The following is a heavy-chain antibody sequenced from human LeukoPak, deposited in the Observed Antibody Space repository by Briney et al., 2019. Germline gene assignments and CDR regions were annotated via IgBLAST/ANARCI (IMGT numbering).Heavy chain of an antibody. Sequence: GGSLRLSCAASGFTFSSYTMSWVRQAPGKGLEWASTITTSDGNTYYADSVKGRFTVSRDNSKNTLFLQMNSLRAEDTAVYYCARGPNSNWSGLDFWGQGTLLTVSS. CDR2: ITTSDGNT. CDR3: ARGPNSNWSGLDF. V-gene: IGHV3-23*01. J-gene: IGHJ4*02. CDR1: GFTFSSYT. D-gene: IGHD6-6*01.